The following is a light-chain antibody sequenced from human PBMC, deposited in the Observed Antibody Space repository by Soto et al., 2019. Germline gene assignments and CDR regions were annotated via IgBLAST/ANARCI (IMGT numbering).Light chain of an antibody. Sequence: SLGASVKLTCTLSSGHSSYAIAWHQQQPEKGPRYLMKLNSDGSHSKGDGIPDRFSGSSSGAERYLTISSLQSEDEADYYCQTWVTGIQIFGGGAKLTVL. J-gene: IGLJ2*01. V-gene: IGLV4-69*01. CDR3: QTWVTGIQI. CDR2: LNSDGSH. CDR1: SGHSSYA.